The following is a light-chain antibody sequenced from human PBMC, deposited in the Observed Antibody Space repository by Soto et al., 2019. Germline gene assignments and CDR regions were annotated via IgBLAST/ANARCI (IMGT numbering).Light chain of an antibody. CDR3: QQYGYLVT. V-gene: IGKV3-20*01. CDR2: GAS. Sequence: EIVLTQSPGTLSLSPGERATLSCRASQSITNNYFAWYQKKPGRAHRLLIYGASSRATGIPDRFSGSGSGTDFPLTISRLEPEDFAMYYCQQYGYLVTFGGGTKVEIK. J-gene: IGKJ4*01. CDR1: QSITNNY.